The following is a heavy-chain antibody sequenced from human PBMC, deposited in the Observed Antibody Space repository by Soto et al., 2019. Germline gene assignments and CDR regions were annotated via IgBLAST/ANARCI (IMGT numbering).Heavy chain of an antibody. CDR3: ARDSYYDFWSGYYTGGRWFDP. J-gene: IGHJ5*02. D-gene: IGHD3-3*01. V-gene: IGHV4-31*03. CDR1: GGSISSGGYY. Sequence: SETLSLTCTVSGGSISSGGYYWSWIRQHPWKGLEWIGYIYYSGSTYYNPSLKSRVTISVDTSKNQFSLKLSSVTAADTAVYYCARDSYYDFWSGYYTGGRWFDPWGQGXLVTVYS. CDR2: IYYSGST.